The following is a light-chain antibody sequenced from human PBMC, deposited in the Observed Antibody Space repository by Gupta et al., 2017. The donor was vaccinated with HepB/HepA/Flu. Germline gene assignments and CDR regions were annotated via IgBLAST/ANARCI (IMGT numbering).Light chain of an antibody. J-gene: IGKJ5*01. Sequence: EIVMTQSPATLSVSPGERAALSCRASQSVTSNLAWYQHKPGQAPRLLIHGASTMATGIPARCSGSGYGIEFTLTIDSRQLEDFAVYYCQQYEKWRPITFGQGTRMDIK. CDR1: QSVTSN. CDR3: QQYEKWRPIT. CDR2: GAS. V-gene: IGKV3-15*01.